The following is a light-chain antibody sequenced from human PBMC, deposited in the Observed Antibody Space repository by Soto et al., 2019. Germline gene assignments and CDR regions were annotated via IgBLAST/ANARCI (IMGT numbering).Light chain of an antibody. J-gene: IGKJ4*01. V-gene: IGKV3-20*01. Sequence: EIVLTQSPDTLSLSPGERATLSCRASQSVRSNYLAWYQQKPGQAPRFLIYDASSRATGIPDRFSGSGSGKDFTLTISRLEPGDFAVYYCQQYGSTPLTFGGGTKVDIQ. CDR3: QQYGSTPLT. CDR1: QSVRSNY. CDR2: DAS.